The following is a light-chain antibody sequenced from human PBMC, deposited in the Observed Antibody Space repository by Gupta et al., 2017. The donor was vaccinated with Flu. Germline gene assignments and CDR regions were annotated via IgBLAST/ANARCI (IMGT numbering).Light chain of an antibody. CDR3: QQRSLWPPWT. CDR1: QSVDSS. J-gene: IGKJ1*01. V-gene: IGKV3-11*01. Sequence: ATLSLSPGERATLSCRASQSVDSSLAWYQQRPGQAPRLLIYDASNGAAGIPARFSGSGSGTDFTLTISSLESEDFALYYCQQRSLWPPWTFGQGTKVEIK. CDR2: DAS.